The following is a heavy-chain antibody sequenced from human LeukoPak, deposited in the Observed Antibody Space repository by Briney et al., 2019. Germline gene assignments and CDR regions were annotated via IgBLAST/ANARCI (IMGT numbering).Heavy chain of an antibody. D-gene: IGHD3-10*01. CDR3: ARGDAMVRGVTISDY. V-gene: IGHV1-24*01. Sequence: ASVKVSCKVSGYTLTELSMHWVRQAPGKGLEWMGGFDPEDGETIYAQKFQGRVTMTEDTSTDTAYMELSSLRSEDTAVYYCARGDAMVRGVTISDYWGQGTLVTVSS. CDR1: GYTLTELS. J-gene: IGHJ4*02. CDR2: FDPEDGET.